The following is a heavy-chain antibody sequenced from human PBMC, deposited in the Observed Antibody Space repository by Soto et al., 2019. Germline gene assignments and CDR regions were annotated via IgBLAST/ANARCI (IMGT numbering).Heavy chain of an antibody. CDR2: IYNSGST. V-gene: IGHV4-30-4*01. D-gene: IGHD3-10*01. CDR1: GGSFSSGAFY. CDR3: ARGSPHRGAHAFDV. Sequence: SETLSLTCSVSGGSFSSGAFYWSWIRQPPGKGLEWIGYIYNSGSTDYNPSLKSRLTISVDTSKNQFSLKLGSVTAADTAISYCARGSPHRGAHAFDVWGQGTMVTVSS. J-gene: IGHJ3*01.